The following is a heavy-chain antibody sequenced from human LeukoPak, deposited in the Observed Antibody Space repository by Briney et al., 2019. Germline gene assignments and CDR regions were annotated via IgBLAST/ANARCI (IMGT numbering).Heavy chain of an antibody. D-gene: IGHD3-9*01. Sequence: GSSVKVSCKASGGTFSGYAISWVRQAPGQGLEWMGGIIPIFGTANYAQKFQGRVTITADKSTSTAYMELSSLRSEDTAVYYCARYYDILTGGYYFDYWGQGTLVTVSS. J-gene: IGHJ4*02. CDR2: IIPIFGTA. CDR3: ARYYDILTGGYYFDY. CDR1: GGTFSGYA. V-gene: IGHV1-69*06.